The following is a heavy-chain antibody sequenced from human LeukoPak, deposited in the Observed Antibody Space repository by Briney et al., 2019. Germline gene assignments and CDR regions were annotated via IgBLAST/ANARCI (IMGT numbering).Heavy chain of an antibody. CDR3: ARRSVIRSGWPFDY. J-gene: IGHJ4*02. D-gene: IGHD3-3*01. CDR1: GYSISSGYY. Sequence: SETLSLTCTVSGYSISSGYYWGWIRQPPGKGLEWIGSIYHSGSTYYNPSLKSRVTISVDTSKNQFSLKLSSVTAADTAVYYCARRSVIRSGWPFDYWGQGTLVTVSS. V-gene: IGHV4-38-2*02. CDR2: IYHSGST.